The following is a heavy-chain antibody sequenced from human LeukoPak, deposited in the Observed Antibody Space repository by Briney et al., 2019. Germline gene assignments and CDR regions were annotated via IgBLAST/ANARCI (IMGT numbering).Heavy chain of an antibody. J-gene: IGHJ5*02. V-gene: IGHV3-7*03. CDR1: GFTFSAYW. CDR3: ARGAFSDDFWRSNWFDP. D-gene: IGHD3-3*01. CDR2: IKQDGSDK. Sequence: GGSLRLSCAASGFTFSAYWMSWVRQAPGKGLEWVANIKQDGSDKYYVDSVKGRFTISRDNAKNSLYLQMNSLRAEDTAVYYCARGAFSDDFWRSNWFDPWGQGTLVTVSS.